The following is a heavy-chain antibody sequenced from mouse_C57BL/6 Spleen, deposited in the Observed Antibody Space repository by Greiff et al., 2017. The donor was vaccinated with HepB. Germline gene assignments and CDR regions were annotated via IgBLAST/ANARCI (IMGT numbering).Heavy chain of an antibody. CDR2: ISSGGDYI. Sequence: EVMLVESGEGLVKPGGSLKLSCAASGFTFSSYAMSWVRQTPEKRLEWVAYISSGGDYIYYADTVKGRFTISRDNARNTLYLQMSSLKSEDTAMYYCTRALPYYYGSSYDYWYFDVWGTGTTVTVSS. CDR3: TRALPYYYGSSYDYWYFDV. D-gene: IGHD1-1*01. CDR1: GFTFSSYA. V-gene: IGHV5-9-1*02. J-gene: IGHJ1*03.